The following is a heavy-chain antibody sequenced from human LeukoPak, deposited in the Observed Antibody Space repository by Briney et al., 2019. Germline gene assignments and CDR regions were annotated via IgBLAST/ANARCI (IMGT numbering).Heavy chain of an antibody. CDR2: IYTSRST. CDR3: ARQYQLLSVNWFDP. D-gene: IGHD2-2*01. J-gene: IGHJ5*02. V-gene: IGHV4-4*07. CDR1: GGSISSYY. Sequence: SETLSLTCTVSGGSISSYYWSWIRQPAGKGLEWIGRIYTSRSTNYNPSLKSRVTMSVDTSKNQFSLKLSSVTAADTAVYYCARQYQLLSVNWFDPWGHGTLVTVSS.